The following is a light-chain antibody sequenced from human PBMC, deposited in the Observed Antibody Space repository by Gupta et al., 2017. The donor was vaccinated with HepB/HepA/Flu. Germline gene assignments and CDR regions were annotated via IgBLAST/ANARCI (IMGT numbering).Light chain of an antibody. J-gene: IGLJ3*02. V-gene: IGLV2-18*02. CDR1: SSDVGTYNR. Sequence: QSALPQPHSVSGAPGQSVAIACTGTSSDVGTYNRVSWYRQSPGTTPKLLIYELTMRPSGVPDRFSGSKSGNTAFLTISGLQDEDESDYYCSSHTSTKTWVFGGVTKVTVL. CDR2: ELT. CDR3: SSHTSTKTWV.